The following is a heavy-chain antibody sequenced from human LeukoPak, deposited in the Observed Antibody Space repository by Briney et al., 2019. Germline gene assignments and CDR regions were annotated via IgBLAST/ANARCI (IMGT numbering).Heavy chain of an antibody. D-gene: IGHD3-10*01. J-gene: IGHJ4*02. CDR1: GFTFSSYA. CDR2: ISGSGGST. V-gene: IGHV3-23*01. CDR3: LRTKTYGSYYFDY. Sequence: GGSLRLSCAASGFTFSSYAMSWVRQAPGKGLEWVSSISGSGGSTYYADSVKGWFTISRDNSENTLYLHMNSLRAEDTAVYSCLRTKTYGSYYFDYWGQGTLVTVSS.